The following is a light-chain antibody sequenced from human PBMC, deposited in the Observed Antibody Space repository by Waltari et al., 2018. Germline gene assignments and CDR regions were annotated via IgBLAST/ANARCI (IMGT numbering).Light chain of an antibody. V-gene: IGKV3-11*01. J-gene: IGKJ5*01. Sequence: EIVLTQSPATLSLSQGARATLSCRANQSVSSYLAWYQQKPGQAPRLLIYDASNRATGIPARFSGSGSGTDFTLTISSLEPEDFAVYYCQQRSNWPPSITFGQGTRLEIK. CDR2: DAS. CDR1: QSVSSY. CDR3: QQRSNWPPSIT.